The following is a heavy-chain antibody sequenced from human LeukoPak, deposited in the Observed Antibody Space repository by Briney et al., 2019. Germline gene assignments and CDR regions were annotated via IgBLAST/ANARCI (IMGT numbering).Heavy chain of an antibody. V-gene: IGHV3-30-3*01. CDR1: GFTFSSYS. Sequence: GGSLRLSCAASGFTFSSYSMHWVRQAPGKGLEWVAVISYDGSSKYNADSVKGRFTISRDNSKNTLYLQMNSLRREDTAEYYCARAEYDRSGSIYYYYGMDIWGQGTTVTVSS. CDR3: ARAEYDRSGSIYYYYGMDI. J-gene: IGHJ6*02. D-gene: IGHD3-22*01. CDR2: ISYDGSSK.